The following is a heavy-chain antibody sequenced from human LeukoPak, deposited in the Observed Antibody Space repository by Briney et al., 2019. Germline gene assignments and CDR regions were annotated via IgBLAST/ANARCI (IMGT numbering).Heavy chain of an antibody. CDR3: ARSQPLAYFDL. Sequence: ASVKVSCKASGGSFTSYAISWVRQAPGQGLEWMGGIIPIFGTANYAQKFQGRVTITADKTTNTAYMELSSLRSEDTAVYYCARSQPLAYFDLWGRGTLVTVSS. V-gene: IGHV1-69*06. CDR2: IIPIFGTA. CDR1: GGSFTSYA. J-gene: IGHJ2*01.